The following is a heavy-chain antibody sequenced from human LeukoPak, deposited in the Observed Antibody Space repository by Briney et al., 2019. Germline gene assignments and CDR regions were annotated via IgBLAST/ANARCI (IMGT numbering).Heavy chain of an antibody. J-gene: IGHJ4*02. CDR3: AKYSSSWYLTGYFDY. Sequence: GGSLRLSCAASGFTFSSYAMSWVRQAPGKGLEWVSAISGSGGSTYYADSVKGRFTISRDNSKNTLDLQMNSLRVEDTAEYYCAKYSSSWYLTGYFDYWGQGTLVTVSS. D-gene: IGHD6-13*01. V-gene: IGHV3-23*01. CDR1: GFTFSSYA. CDR2: ISGSGGST.